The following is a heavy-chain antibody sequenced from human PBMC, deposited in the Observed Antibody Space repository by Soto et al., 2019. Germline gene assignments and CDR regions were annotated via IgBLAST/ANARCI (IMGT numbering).Heavy chain of an antibody. Sequence: EVQLVESGGGLVQPGRSLRLSCAASGFTFDDYAMHWVRQAPGKGLEWVSGISWNSGSIGYADSVKGRFTISRDNAKNSLYLQMNSLRAEDTALYDCAKDISRQRYYYGMDVWGQGTTVTVSS. CDR2: ISWNSGSI. CDR3: AKDISRQRYYYGMDV. V-gene: IGHV3-9*01. J-gene: IGHJ6*02. CDR1: GFTFDDYA. D-gene: IGHD6-13*01.